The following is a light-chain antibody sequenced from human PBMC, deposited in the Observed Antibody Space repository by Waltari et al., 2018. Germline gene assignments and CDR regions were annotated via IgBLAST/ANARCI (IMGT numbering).Light chain of an antibody. CDR2: QAS. Sequence: DIQITTSPSTLSASVGGKSATPCRDSKSVSKWFASYQQKPGKVPKLLIYQASILEDGVPSRFRGSGSGPECTLTITSLQPDDFATYYCQNYNSDLGVTFGQGTRLEIK. CDR1: KSVSKW. J-gene: IGKJ5*01. V-gene: IGKV1-5*03. CDR3: QNYNSDLGVT.